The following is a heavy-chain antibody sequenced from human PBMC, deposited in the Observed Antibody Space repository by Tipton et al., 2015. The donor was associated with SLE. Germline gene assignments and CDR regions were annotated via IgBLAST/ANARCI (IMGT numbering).Heavy chain of an antibody. J-gene: IGHJ6*04. CDR2: IYSGGTT. CDR3: ARGYSGSGNYYARPTDGMDT. V-gene: IGHV3-53*01. Sequence: SLRLSCAASGFTVSNNYMYWVRQAPGKGLEWVSVIYSGGTTYYAASVKGRFTISRDNSRNTMYLQMNSLRAEDTALYYCARGYSGSGNYYARPTDGMDTWGKETTVTVPS. CDR1: GFTVSNNY. D-gene: IGHD3-10*01.